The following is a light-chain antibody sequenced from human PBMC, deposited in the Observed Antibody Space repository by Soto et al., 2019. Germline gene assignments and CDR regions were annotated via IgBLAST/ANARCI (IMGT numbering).Light chain of an antibody. Sequence: EIVLTQSPATLSLSPGERATLSCRASQSVSSYLAWYQQKPGQAPRRLIYDASNRATGLPARFSGSGSGTDFTLTISSLEPEDSAVYYCQKRSNWHPRFTFGAGTKVDIK. J-gene: IGKJ3*01. CDR2: DAS. V-gene: IGKV3-11*01. CDR1: QSVSSY. CDR3: QKRSNWHPRFT.